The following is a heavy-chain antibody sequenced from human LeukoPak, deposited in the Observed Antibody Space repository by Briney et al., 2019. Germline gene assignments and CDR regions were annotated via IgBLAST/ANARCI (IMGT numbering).Heavy chain of an antibody. Sequence: GGSLRLSCAASGFIFSNSAMNWVRQAPGKGLEWVSSINTGSSHIYYADSVKGRFTISRDNAKNSVYLQMNSLRAEDTAVYYCARDHASIAAPGWGQGTLVTVSS. CDR2: INTGSSHI. CDR1: GFIFSNSA. V-gene: IGHV3-21*01. D-gene: IGHD6-6*01. CDR3: ARDHASIAAPG. J-gene: IGHJ4*02.